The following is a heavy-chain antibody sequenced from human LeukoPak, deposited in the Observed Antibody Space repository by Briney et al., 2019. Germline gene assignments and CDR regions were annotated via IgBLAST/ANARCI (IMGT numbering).Heavy chain of an antibody. V-gene: IGHV4-34*01. CDR1: GGSFSGYY. J-gene: IGHJ4*02. D-gene: IGHD3-3*01. CDR2: INHSGST. CDR3: ASKYYDFWSGYQRGYFDY. Sequence: SETLSLTCAVYGGSFSGYYWSWIRQPPGKGLEWIGEINHSGSTNYNPSLKSRVTISVDTPKNQFSLKLSSVTAADTAVYYCASKYYDFWSGYQRGYFDYWGQGTLVTVSS.